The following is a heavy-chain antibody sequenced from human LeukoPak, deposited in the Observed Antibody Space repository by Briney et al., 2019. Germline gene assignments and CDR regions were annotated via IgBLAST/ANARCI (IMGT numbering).Heavy chain of an antibody. Sequence: SETLSLTCTVSGGSISSYYWSWVRQPPGKGLEWIGYIYYSGSTNYNPSLKSRVTISVDTSKNQFSLKLSSVTAADTAVYYCARVEDDAFDIWGQGTMVTVSS. CDR2: IYYSGST. J-gene: IGHJ3*02. CDR1: GGSISSYY. V-gene: IGHV4-59*01. CDR3: ARVEDDAFDI.